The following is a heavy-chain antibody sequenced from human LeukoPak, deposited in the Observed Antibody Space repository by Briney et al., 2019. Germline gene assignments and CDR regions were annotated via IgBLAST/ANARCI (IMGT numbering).Heavy chain of an antibody. CDR1: GGTFSSYA. J-gene: IGHJ4*02. Sequence: ASVKVSCKASGGTFSSYAISWVRQAPGQGLEWMGGIIPIFGTANYAQKFQGRVTITADKSTSTAYMELSSLRSEDTAVYYCARGPAQYDSSGYHWFDYWGQGTLVTVSS. CDR3: ARGPAQYDSSGYHWFDY. D-gene: IGHD3-22*01. V-gene: IGHV1-69*06. CDR2: IIPIFGTA.